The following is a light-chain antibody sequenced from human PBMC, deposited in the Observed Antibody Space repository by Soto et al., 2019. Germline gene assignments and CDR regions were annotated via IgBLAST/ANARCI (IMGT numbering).Light chain of an antibody. J-gene: IGLJ1*01. CDR2: EVN. CDR1: TSDIGGYNH. V-gene: IGLV2-8*01. CDR3: SSHGGNSPYV. Sequence: QSALTQPPSASGSPGQSVAISCTGTTSDIGGYNHVSWYQQHPGKAPKLMIYEVNKRPSGVPDRFSGSKSGNTASLTVSGLQAEDEADYYCSSHGGNSPYVFGTGTQLTVL.